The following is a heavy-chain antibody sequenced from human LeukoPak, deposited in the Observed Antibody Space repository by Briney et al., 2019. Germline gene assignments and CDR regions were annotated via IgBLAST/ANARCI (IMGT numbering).Heavy chain of an antibody. Sequence: ASVKVSCKASGGTFSSYAISWVRQAPGQGLEWMGGIIPIFGTANYAQKFQGRVTITADESTSTAYMELSSLRSEDTAVYYCARARPRRYLDYYGPFDIWGQGTVVTVSS. CDR1: GGTFSSYA. J-gene: IGHJ3*02. V-gene: IGHV1-69*13. D-gene: IGHD3-10*01. CDR2: IIPIFGTA. CDR3: ARARPRRYLDYYGPFDI.